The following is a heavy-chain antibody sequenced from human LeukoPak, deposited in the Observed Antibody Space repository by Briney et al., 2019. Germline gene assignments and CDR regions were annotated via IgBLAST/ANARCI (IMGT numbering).Heavy chain of an antibody. Sequence: SQTLSLTCTVSGGSISSGGYYWSWIRQPPGKGLEWIGYIYHSGSTYYNPSLKSRVTISVDRSKNQFSLKLSSVTAADTAVYYCARESSSSVYWGQGTLVTVSS. CDR2: IYHSGST. CDR3: ARESSSSVY. J-gene: IGHJ4*02. V-gene: IGHV4-30-2*01. CDR1: GGSISSGGYY. D-gene: IGHD6-6*01.